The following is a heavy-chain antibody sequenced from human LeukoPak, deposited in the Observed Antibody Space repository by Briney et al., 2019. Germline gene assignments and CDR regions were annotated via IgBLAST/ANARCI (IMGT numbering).Heavy chain of an antibody. D-gene: IGHD6-19*01. Sequence: PSETPSLTCAVSGGSIVSSDWWSWVRQPPGKGLEWIGEIYHSGITNYNPSLKSRLTISVDKSKNQFSLMLTSVTAADTAVYYCAREEGSSGWWAQYHWGQGTLVTVSS. CDR2: IYHSGIT. CDR3: AREEGSSGWWAQYH. V-gene: IGHV4-4*02. CDR1: GGSIVSSDW. J-gene: IGHJ5*02.